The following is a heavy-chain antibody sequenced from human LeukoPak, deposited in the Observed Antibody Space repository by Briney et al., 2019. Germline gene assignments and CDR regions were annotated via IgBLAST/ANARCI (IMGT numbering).Heavy chain of an antibody. CDR3: AKDNGVCFWDY. V-gene: IGHV3-23*01. Sequence: GGSLRLSCAASGFTFSSYAMSWVRQAPGKGLEWVSAISGSGGSTHYADSVKGRFTISRDNSKDTLYLQMNSLRAEDTAVYYCAKDNGVCFWDYWGQGTLVNVSS. D-gene: IGHD3-3*01. CDR1: GFTFSSYA. J-gene: IGHJ4*02. CDR2: ISGSGGST.